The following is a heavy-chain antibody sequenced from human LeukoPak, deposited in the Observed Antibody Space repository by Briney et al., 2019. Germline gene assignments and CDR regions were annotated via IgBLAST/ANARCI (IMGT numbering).Heavy chain of an antibody. Sequence: GASVKVSCKASGHTFTSYDINWVRQAAGQGLEWMGFVTPNSGNTGYAQKLQGRVTMTTNNSIGAAYMELSSLRSEDTAVYYCARFRYDYGDGPDYWGQGTLVTVSS. J-gene: IGHJ4*02. V-gene: IGHV1-8*01. CDR1: GHTFTSYD. CDR2: VTPNSGNT. D-gene: IGHD4/OR15-4a*01. CDR3: ARFRYDYGDGPDY.